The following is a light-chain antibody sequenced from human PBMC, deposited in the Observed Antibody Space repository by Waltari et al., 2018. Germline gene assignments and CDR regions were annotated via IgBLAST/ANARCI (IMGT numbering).Light chain of an antibody. J-gene: IGLJ2*01. CDR2: DVN. CDR3: SSYTSSTTL. CDR1: SSDVGAYIY. V-gene: IGLV2-14*03. Sequence: QSALTQPASVSGSPGQSITISCTGTSSDVGAYIYVSFYQQHPGKAPKLWIYDVNTRPSGVSNRFSGSKSGNTASLTISGLQAEDEADYYCSSYTSSTTLFGGGTKLTVL.